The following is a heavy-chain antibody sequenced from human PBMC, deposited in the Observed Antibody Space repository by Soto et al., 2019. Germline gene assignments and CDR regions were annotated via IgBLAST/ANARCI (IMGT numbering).Heavy chain of an antibody. D-gene: IGHD2-15*01. CDR1: GFTVSSKY. CDR2: INSGGSI. J-gene: IGHJ6*03. CDR3: TRDDVNCSGGPCYGIAMDV. Sequence: EVQLVESGGGLVQPGGSLRLSCAVSGFTVSSKYMSWVRQAPGKGLEWVSLINSGGSISYADSVKGRFTISRDNSENTLYLQISPLGVEDTAVYYCTRDDVNCSGGPCYGIAMDVWGKGTKVTVSS. V-gene: IGHV3-66*01.